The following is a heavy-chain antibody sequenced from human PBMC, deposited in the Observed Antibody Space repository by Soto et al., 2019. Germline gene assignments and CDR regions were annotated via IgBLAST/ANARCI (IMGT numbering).Heavy chain of an antibody. Sequence: QVQLQESGPGLVKPSETLSLTCTVSGGSISSYYWSWIRQPPGKGLEWIGYIYYSGSTNYNPSLKSQGTVSVDTSKNQFSLKLSSVTAADTAVYYCARLPYCSGGSCYSGWFDPWGQGTLVTVSS. CDR1: GGSISSYY. D-gene: IGHD2-15*01. J-gene: IGHJ5*02. CDR2: IYYSGST. V-gene: IGHV4-59*08. CDR3: ARLPYCSGGSCYSGWFDP.